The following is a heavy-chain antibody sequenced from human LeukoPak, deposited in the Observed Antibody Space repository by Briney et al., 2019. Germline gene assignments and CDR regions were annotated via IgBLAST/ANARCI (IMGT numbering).Heavy chain of an antibody. CDR1: GFTFSSYA. Sequence: PGGSLRLSCAASGFTFSSYAMSWVREAPGKGLEWVSGMSGSGGSSYYADSVKGRFTLSRDNSKSTLFLQMNSLRAEDTAVYYCAKDRSLAGSSSWYYFDYWGQGTLVTVSS. J-gene: IGHJ4*02. V-gene: IGHV3-23*01. CDR2: MSGSGGSS. D-gene: IGHD6-13*01. CDR3: AKDRSLAGSSSWYYFDY.